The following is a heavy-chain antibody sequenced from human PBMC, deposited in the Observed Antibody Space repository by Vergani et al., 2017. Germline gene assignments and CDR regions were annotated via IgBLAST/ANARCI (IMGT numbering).Heavy chain of an antibody. V-gene: IGHV1-18*01. D-gene: IGHD3-3*01. J-gene: IGHJ6*03. CDR3: ASEFGPIWSGYYTPDYYYYMDV. CDR1: GYTFTSYG. Sequence: QVQLVQSGAEVKKPGASVKVSCKASGYTFTSYGISWVRQAPGQGLEWMGWISAYNGNTNYAQKLQGRVTMTTDTSTSTAYMELRSLRSDDTAVYYCASEFGPIWSGYYTPDYYYYMDVWGKGTTVTVSS. CDR2: ISAYNGNT.